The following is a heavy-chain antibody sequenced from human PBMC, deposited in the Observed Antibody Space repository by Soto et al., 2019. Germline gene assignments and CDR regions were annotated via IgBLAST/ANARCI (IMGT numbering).Heavy chain of an antibody. CDR1: GYTFTSYG. V-gene: IGHV1-18*01. J-gene: IGHJ4*02. D-gene: IGHD1-26*01. CDR3: ARDAAVGLFDY. CDR2: INPYNGNT. Sequence: QVQLVQSGAEVKKPGASVKVSCKASGYTFTSYGISWVRQAPGQGLDWMGWINPYNGNTKYAQKLQGRVTMTTDTPTSTAYMELRSLRSDDTAVYDCARDAAVGLFDYWGQGTLVTVSS.